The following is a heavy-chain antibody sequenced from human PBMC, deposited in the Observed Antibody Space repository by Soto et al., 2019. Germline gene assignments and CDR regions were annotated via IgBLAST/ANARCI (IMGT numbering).Heavy chain of an antibody. J-gene: IGHJ3*02. CDR1: GYTFTIYD. V-gene: IGHV1-8*01. CDR2: MNPNSGNT. CDR3: ARGVGSIADRFDFDI. Sequence: ASVKVSCKASGYTFTIYDINWVLQATGQGLEWMGWMNPNSGNTGYAQKFQGRVTMTRNTSISTAYMELSSLRSEDTAVYYCARGVGSIADRFDFDIWGQGTRVTVAS. D-gene: IGHD6-6*01.